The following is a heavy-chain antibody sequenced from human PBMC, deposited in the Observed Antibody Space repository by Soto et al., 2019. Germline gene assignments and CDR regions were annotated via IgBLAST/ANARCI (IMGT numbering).Heavy chain of an antibody. Sequence: AAEVSCQASRGTFPRYAISWLRQAPRQGLELLGGIIPIFGTANYAQKFQGRVTITADESTSTAYMELSSLRSEDTAVYYCARAWVDCSSTSCYRPSHPNWFDPWGQGTLVTGSS. CDR1: RGTFPRYA. D-gene: IGHD2-2*01. J-gene: IGHJ5*02. CDR3: ARAWVDCSSTSCYRPSHPNWFDP. V-gene: IGHV1-69*13. CDR2: IIPIFGTA.